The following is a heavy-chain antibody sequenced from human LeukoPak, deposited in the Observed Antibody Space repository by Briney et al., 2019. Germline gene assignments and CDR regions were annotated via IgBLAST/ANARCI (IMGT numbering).Heavy chain of an antibody. CDR2: ISSSGSTI. Sequence: PGGSLRLSCAASGFTFSDYYMSWIRQAPGKGLGWVSYISSSGSTIYYADSVKGRFTISRDNAKNSLYLQMNSLRAEDTAVYYCARDRRAMVRGGPFDYWGQGTLVTVSS. CDR1: GFTFSDYY. CDR3: ARDRRAMVRGGPFDY. J-gene: IGHJ4*02. D-gene: IGHD5-18*01. V-gene: IGHV3-11*01.